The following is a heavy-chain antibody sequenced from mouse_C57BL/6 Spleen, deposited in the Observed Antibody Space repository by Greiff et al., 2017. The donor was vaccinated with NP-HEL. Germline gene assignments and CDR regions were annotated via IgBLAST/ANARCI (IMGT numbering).Heavy chain of an antibody. D-gene: IGHD2-3*01. CDR2: IDPSDSYT. V-gene: IGHV1-69*01. J-gene: IGHJ3*01. CDR3: ARVGGYSSFAY. Sequence: VQLHQPGAELVMPGASVKLSCKASGYTFTSYWMHWVKQRPGQGLEWIGEIDPSDSYTNYNQKFKGKSTLTVDKSSSTAYMQLSSLTSEDSAVYYCARVGGYSSFAYWGQGTLVTVSA. CDR1: GYTFTSYW.